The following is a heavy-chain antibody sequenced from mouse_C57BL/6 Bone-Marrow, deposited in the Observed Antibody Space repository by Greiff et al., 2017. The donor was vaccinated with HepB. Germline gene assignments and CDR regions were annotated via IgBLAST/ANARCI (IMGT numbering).Heavy chain of an antibody. Sequence: EVQVVESGGGLVKPGGSLKLSCAASGFTFSSYAMSWVRQTPEKRLEWVATISDGGSYTYYPDNVKGRFTISRDNAKNNLYLQMSHLKSEDTAMYYCARERQGFAYWGQGTLVTVSA. CDR1: GFTFSSYA. CDR2: ISDGGSYT. J-gene: IGHJ3*01. CDR3: ARERQGFAY. V-gene: IGHV5-4*01. D-gene: IGHD1-2*01.